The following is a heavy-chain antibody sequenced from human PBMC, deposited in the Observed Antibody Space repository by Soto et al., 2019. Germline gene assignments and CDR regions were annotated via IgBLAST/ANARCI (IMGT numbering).Heavy chain of an antibody. V-gene: IGHV3-48*02. CDR2: ISSSSSAL. D-gene: IGHD6-19*01. Sequence: GGSLRLSCAASGFTFSTYSINWVRQAPGKGLEWASYISSSSSALYYADSVKGRFTISRDNAKNSLYLQMNSLRDEDTAVYYCARVRSSGWYFDYWGQGTLVTVSS. CDR1: GFTFSTYS. CDR3: ARVRSSGWYFDY. J-gene: IGHJ4*02.